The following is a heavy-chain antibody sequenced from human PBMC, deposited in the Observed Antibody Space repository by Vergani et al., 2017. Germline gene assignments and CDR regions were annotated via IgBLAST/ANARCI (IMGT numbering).Heavy chain of an antibody. CDR1: GGSISSYY. V-gene: IGHV4-59*01. Sequence: VQLQESGPGLVKPSETLSLTCTVSGGSISSYYWSWIRQPPGKGLEWIGYSYYSGSTNYNPSLKSRVTISVDTSKNQFSLKLSSVTAADTAVYYCASSNCSSTSCPGEIDYWGQGTLVTVSS. CDR2: SYYSGST. CDR3: ASSNCSSTSCPGEIDY. J-gene: IGHJ4*02. D-gene: IGHD2-2*01.